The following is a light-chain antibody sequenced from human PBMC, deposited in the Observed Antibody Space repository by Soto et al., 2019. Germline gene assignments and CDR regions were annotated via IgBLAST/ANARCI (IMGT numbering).Light chain of an antibody. CDR3: HQYATSPQT. Sequence: DIVLTQSPGTLSLSPGERATLSCRASQSVPKNYLAWYQQKPGQAPRLLIYGPSSRATGIPDRFSGSGSGTDFTLSISRLAPEDFAVYYCHQYATSPQTFGQGTKVVVK. CDR1: QSVPKNY. V-gene: IGKV3-20*01. CDR2: GPS. J-gene: IGKJ1*01.